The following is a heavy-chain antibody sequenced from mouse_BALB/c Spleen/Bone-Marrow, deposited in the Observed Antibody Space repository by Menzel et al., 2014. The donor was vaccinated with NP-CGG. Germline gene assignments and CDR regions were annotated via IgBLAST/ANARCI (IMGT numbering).Heavy chain of an antibody. J-gene: IGHJ4*01. V-gene: IGHV1-87*01. CDR1: GYTLTSYW. CDR2: IYPGDGDT. CDR3: ARTTMITTGGYYAMDY. Sequence: VQLVESGAELARPGASVKLSCKASGYTLTSYWMRWVKQRPGQGLEWIGAIYPGDGDTRYTQKFKGKATLTADKSSSTAYMQLSSLASEDSAVYYCARTTMITTGGYYAMDYWGQGTSVTVSS. D-gene: IGHD2-4*01.